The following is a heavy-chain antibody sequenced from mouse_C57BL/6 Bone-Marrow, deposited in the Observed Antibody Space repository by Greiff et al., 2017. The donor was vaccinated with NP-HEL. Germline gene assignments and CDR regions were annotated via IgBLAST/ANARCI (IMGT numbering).Heavy chain of an antibody. CDR2: ISSKSSNYAT. Sequence: EVLLVESGGGLVQPKGSLKLSCAASGFTFNTYAMHWVRQAPGKGLEWVARISSKSSNYATYYADSVKDRFTISRDDSQSMLYLQMNSLKSEDTAMYYCVRGSNYGNAIDYWGQGTSVTVTA. CDR3: VRGSNYGNAIDY. CDR1: GFTFNTYA. V-gene: IGHV10-3*01. D-gene: IGHD2-5*01. J-gene: IGHJ4*01.